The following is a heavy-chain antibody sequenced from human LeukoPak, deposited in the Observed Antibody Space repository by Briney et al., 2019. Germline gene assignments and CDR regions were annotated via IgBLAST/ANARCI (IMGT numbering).Heavy chain of an antibody. CDR1: GFTFSSYS. J-gene: IGHJ4*02. CDR2: ISSSSSYI. CDR3: ARGSDYYDSSGYSPGDY. D-gene: IGHD3-22*01. Sequence: GGSLRLSCAASGFTFSSYSMNWVRQAPGKGLEWVSSISSSSSYIYYADSVKGRFTISRDNAKNSLYLQMNSLRAEDTALYYCARGSDYYDSSGYSPGDYWGQGTLVTVSS. V-gene: IGHV3-21*04.